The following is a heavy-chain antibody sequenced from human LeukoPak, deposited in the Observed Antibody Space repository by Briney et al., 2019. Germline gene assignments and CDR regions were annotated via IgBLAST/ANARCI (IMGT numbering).Heavy chain of an antibody. CDR1: GGSISSHY. CDR2: IYYSGST. CDR3: ARTTEGGYTYNYFYYYYMDV. Sequence: KPSETLSLTCTVSGGSISSHYWSWIRQPPGKGLEWIGYIYYSGSTNYNPSLKSRISISVDTSKNQFSLKLSSVTAADTAVYYCARTTEGGYTYNYFYYYYMDVWGKGTTVTISS. V-gene: IGHV4-59*11. D-gene: IGHD5-18*01. J-gene: IGHJ6*03.